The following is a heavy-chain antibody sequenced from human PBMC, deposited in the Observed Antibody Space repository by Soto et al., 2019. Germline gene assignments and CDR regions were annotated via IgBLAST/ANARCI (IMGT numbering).Heavy chain of an antibody. J-gene: IGHJ4*02. CDR3: AHLTTGGFYFDY. V-gene: IGHV2-5*02. CDR1: GFSLRNSGVG. Sequence: QITLKESGPTLVKPTQTLTLTCTFSGFSLRNSGVGVGWIRQPPGKALELLALIYWDSDKRYSPSLKSRLTITKDTSNTQLVLTTTNLVPVDTATYYCAHLTTGGFYFDYWGQGTLVTVSS. D-gene: IGHD4-17*01. CDR2: IYWDSDK.